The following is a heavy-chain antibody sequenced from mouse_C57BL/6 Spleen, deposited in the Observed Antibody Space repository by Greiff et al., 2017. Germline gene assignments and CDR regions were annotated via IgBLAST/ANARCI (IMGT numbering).Heavy chain of an antibody. Sequence: EVKVVESGGGLVQPGGSLSLSCAASGFTFTDYYMSWVRQPPGEALEWLGFIRNKANGYTTEYSASVKGRFTISRDNSQSILYLQMNALRAEDSATYYCARSSLITTVVAPPWFAYWGQGTLVTVSA. CDR2: IRNKANGYTT. V-gene: IGHV7-3*01. D-gene: IGHD1-1*01. CDR1: GFTFTDYY. J-gene: IGHJ3*01. CDR3: ARSSLITTVVAPPWFAY.